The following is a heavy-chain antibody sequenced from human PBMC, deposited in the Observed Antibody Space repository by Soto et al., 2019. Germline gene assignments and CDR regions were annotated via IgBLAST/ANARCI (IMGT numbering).Heavy chain of an antibody. D-gene: IGHD3-10*01. CDR3: TRSGGITMVRGVILRFDY. V-gene: IGHV3-49*04. J-gene: IGHJ4*02. CDR2: IRSKAYGGTT. Sequence: GGSLRLSCAASGFTFSSYAMSWVRQAPGKGLEWVGFIRSKAYGGTTEYAASVKGRFTISRDDSKSIAYLQMNSLKTEDTAVYYCTRSGGITMVRGVILRFDYWGQGTLVTVSS. CDR1: GFTFSSYA.